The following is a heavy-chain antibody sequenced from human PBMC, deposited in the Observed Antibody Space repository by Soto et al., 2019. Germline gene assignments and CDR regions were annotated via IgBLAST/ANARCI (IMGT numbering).Heavy chain of an antibody. V-gene: IGHV4-31*01. CDR3: ARDDSFYGEPGYGMNV. CDR2: IYYTGST. J-gene: IGHJ6*02. CDR1: GATISSGGFY. D-gene: IGHD4-17*01. Sequence: QVQLQESGPGLVEASQTLSLTCTVSGATISSGGFYWSWIRQRPGKGLEWIGHIYYTGSTYYNPSLNSLVTISVDMSRNQCSLKLGSVTAAGKAKYFCARDDSFYGEPGYGMNVWGQGTTVTVSS.